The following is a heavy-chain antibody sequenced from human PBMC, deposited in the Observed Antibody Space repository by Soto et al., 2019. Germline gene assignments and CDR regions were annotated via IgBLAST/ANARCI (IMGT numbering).Heavy chain of an antibody. J-gene: IGHJ4*02. CDR2: INHSGST. CDR3: ARGDLLMVDF. CDR1: GGCFSGYY. V-gene: IGHV4-34*01. Sequence: PSETLSLTCAVYGGCFSGYYWSWIRQPPGKGLEWIGEINHSGSTNYNPSLKSRVTISVDTSKNQFSLKLSSVTAADTAVYYCARGDLLMVDFWGQGNLVTVSS. D-gene: IGHD1-26*01.